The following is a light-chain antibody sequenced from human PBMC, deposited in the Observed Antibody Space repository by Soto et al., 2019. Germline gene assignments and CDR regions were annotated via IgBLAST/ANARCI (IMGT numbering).Light chain of an antibody. CDR1: QSLSKS. V-gene: IGKV3-11*01. CDR2: DAY. J-gene: IGKJ2*02. Sequence: EIVLTQSPATLSLSPGERATLSCRASQSLSKSLVWYQQKPGQAPRLLIYDAYTRATGVGGRFTGSGSATDFSLTITSLEPEDFAVYYCQQRGKWPSTFGPGTKVDIK. CDR3: QQRGKWPST.